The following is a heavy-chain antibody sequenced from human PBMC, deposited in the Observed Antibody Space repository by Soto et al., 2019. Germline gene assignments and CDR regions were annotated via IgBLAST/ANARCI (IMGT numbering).Heavy chain of an antibody. D-gene: IGHD2-2*01. Sequence: PSETLSLTCAVYGGSFSGYYWSWIRQPPGKGLEWIGEINHSGSTNYNPSLKSRVTISVDTSKNQFSLKLSSVTAADTAVYYCARGQAEGDLVCSSTSRYLFCIHPWGQATRVSVSS. CDR3: ARGQAEGDLVCSSTSRYLFCIHP. J-gene: IGHJ5*02. V-gene: IGHV4-34*01. CDR2: INHSGST. CDR1: GGSFSGYY.